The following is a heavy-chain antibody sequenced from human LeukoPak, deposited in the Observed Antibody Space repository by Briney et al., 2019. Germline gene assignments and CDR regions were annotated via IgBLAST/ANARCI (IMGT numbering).Heavy chain of an antibody. Sequence: KPSETLSLTCAVYGGSFSGYYWSWIRQPPGKGLEWIGEINHSGSTNYNPSLKSRVTISVDTSKNQFSLKLSSVTAADTAVYYCARGLLRYSYGLKVWFDPWGQETMVTVSS. J-gene: IGHJ5*02. CDR3: ARGLLRYSYGLKVWFDP. V-gene: IGHV4-34*01. D-gene: IGHD5-18*01. CDR2: INHSGST. CDR1: GGSFSGYY.